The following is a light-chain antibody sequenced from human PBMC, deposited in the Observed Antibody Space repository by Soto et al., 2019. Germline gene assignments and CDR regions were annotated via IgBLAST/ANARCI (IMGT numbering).Light chain of an antibody. CDR3: QQSYDTPLT. CDR2: AAS. CDR1: QNIRTY. Sequence: DIQMTQSPPSLSASVGDRVTITCRASQNIRTYLNWYQQKPGKAPKLLIYAASTLQSGVPSRFSGSGSETDFTLTISSLQPEDFATYYRQQSYDTPLTFGGGAKVEIK. J-gene: IGKJ4*01. V-gene: IGKV1-39*01.